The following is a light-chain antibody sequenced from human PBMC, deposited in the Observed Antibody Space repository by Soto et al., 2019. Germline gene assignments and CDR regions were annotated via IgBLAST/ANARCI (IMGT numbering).Light chain of an antibody. J-gene: IGKJ3*01. CDR2: GAF. CDR1: ESLITKA. Sequence: EIVLTQSPGTLSLSPGETATVSCRATESLITKALAWYQQKPGQAPRLLIYGAFTRDAAIPERFNGSGSGTDFALAISRLELEDSAVYYCQQYGVSPLTFGPGTKVEIK. V-gene: IGKV3-20*01. CDR3: QQYGVSPLT.